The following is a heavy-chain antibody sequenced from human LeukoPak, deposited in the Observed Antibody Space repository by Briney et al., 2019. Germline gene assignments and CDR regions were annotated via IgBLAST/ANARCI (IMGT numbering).Heavy chain of an antibody. CDR1: GSRFISYW. Sequence: PGGSLQISCKGSGSRFISYWIGWVRRLPGKGLEGMGIISPGDSDTRYSPSFQGQVTISADKSISSAYLQWSSLKASDTAMYYCARLRSAGTTYDALGMWGQGTMVTVSS. CDR3: ARLRSAGTTYDALGM. CDR2: ISPGDSDT. V-gene: IGHV5-51*01. J-gene: IGHJ3*02. D-gene: IGHD2-2*01.